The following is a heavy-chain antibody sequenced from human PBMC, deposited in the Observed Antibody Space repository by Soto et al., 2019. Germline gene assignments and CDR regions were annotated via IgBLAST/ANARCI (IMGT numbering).Heavy chain of an antibody. J-gene: IGHJ4*02. V-gene: IGHV3-30*18. CDR3: AKDAYTPIRTTAHDSGGLDH. CDR1: GFTFRFYD. CDR2: ISRDGNNK. Sequence: QVQLVESGGGVVQPGRSLRLSCATSGFTFRFYDMHWVRQAPGKGLEWVTIISRDGNNKDYGDSVKGRFTISRDNSKNTLYLQMNSLRGEDTAVYYCAKDAYTPIRTTAHDSGGLDHWGRRTLVTVSS. D-gene: IGHD4-4*01.